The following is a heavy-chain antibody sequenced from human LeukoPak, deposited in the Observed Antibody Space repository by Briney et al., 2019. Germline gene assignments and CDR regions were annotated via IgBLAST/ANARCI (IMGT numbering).Heavy chain of an antibody. V-gene: IGHV1-69*05. CDR3: ARGNYYDSSGYSQKDY. J-gene: IGHJ4*02. D-gene: IGHD3-22*01. Sequence: SVEVSCKASGGTFSSYAISWVRQAPGQGLEWMGRIIPIFGTANYAQKFQGRVTITTDESTSTAYMELSSLRSEDTAVYYCARGNYYDSSGYSQKDYWGQGTLVTVSS. CDR2: IIPIFGTA. CDR1: GGTFSSYA.